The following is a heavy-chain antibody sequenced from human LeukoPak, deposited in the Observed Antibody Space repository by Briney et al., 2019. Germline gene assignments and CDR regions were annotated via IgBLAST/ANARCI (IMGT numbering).Heavy chain of an antibody. J-gene: IGHJ4*02. CDR3: AKSDELLFTGDY. V-gene: IGHV3-23*01. D-gene: IGHD3-10*02. CDR1: GFTFSSYA. CDR2: ISGSGGST. Sequence: PGGSLRLSCAASGFTFSSYAMSWVRQAPGKGLEWVSAISGSGGSTYYADSVKGRFTISRDNSKNTLHLQMNSLRAEDTAVYYCAKSDELLFTGDYWGQGTLVTVSS.